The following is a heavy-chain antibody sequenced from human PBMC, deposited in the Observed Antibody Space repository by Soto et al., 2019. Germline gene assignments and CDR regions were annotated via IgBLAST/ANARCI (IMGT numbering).Heavy chain of an antibody. V-gene: IGHV3-21*01. CDR2: ISSSSSYI. CDR1: GFTFSSYS. CDR3: ARGRGAAGTDSVQYYGMDV. Sequence: EVQLVESGGGLVKPGGSLRLSCAASGFTFSSYSMNWVRQAPGKGLEWVSSISSSSSYIYYADSVKGRFTISRDNAKNSLYLQMNSLRAEDTDVYYCARGRGAAGTDSVQYYGMDVWGQGTTVTVSS. J-gene: IGHJ6*02. D-gene: IGHD6-13*01.